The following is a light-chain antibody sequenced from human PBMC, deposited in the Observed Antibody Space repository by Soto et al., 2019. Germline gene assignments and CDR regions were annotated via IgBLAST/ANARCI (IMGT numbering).Light chain of an antibody. V-gene: IGKV1-39*01. Sequence: PSSLSASGGDRVTITCRASQSISTYLNWYQXKXGXXXKXXXYAASTLQSGVPSRFSGSGYGADFTLTISCLQSEDFATYYCQQYYSYLITFGQGKRLEIK. CDR2: AAS. CDR3: QQYYSYLIT. CDR1: QSISTY. J-gene: IGKJ5*01.